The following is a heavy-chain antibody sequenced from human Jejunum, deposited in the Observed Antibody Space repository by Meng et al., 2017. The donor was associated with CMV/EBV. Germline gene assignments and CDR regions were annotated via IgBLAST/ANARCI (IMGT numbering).Heavy chain of an antibody. D-gene: IGHD3-3*01. CDR3: ARHGNYLDV. CDR2: LTTRTGGT. J-gene: IGHJ6*02. CDR1: AYTFTSNV. V-gene: IGHV1-2*02. Sequence: CKATAYTFTSNVIHWVRQATGRGLEWMGWLTTRTGGTFYAQNFQGRVTMTGETSISTVYIELRRLTSDETAVYYCARHGNYLDVWGQGTTVTVSS.